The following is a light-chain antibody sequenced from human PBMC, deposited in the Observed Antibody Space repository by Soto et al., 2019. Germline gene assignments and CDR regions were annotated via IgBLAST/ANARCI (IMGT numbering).Light chain of an antibody. Sequence: DIQLTQSPSFLSASVGDRVTITCRASQGISDSLAWYQQKPGKAPNLLIYDASTLQSGVPSRFSGSTSGTEFTLTISSLQPEDFATYSCQQCNVYPLTFGGGTKVGIK. CDR3: QQCNVYPLT. V-gene: IGKV1-9*01. J-gene: IGKJ4*01. CDR1: QGISDS. CDR2: DAS.